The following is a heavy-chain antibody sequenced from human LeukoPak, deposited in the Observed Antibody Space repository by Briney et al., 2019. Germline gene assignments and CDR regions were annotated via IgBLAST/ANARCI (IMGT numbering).Heavy chain of an antibody. D-gene: IGHD5-12*01. CDR2: INHTGST. Sequence: PSETLSLTCAVYGASFSGSYWTWIRQPPGKGLEWIGEINHTGSTNYNPSLKSRVTMSVDTSKNQFSLKLSSVTAADTAVYYCARVNVDIVATDVYFDYWGQGTLVTVSS. CDR1: GASFSGSY. J-gene: IGHJ4*02. CDR3: ARVNVDIVATDVYFDY. V-gene: IGHV4-34*01.